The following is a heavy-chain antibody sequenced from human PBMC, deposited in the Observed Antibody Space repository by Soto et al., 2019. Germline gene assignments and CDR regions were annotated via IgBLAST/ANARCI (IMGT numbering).Heavy chain of an antibody. Sequence: EVQLVQSGAEVKKPGESLRISCKGSGYSFTSYWISWVRQMPGKGLEWMGKIDPSDSYTNYSPSSQGHVTISADKSISTAYLQWSSLKASDTAMYYCARLECSGGSCYHADYWGQGTLVTVSS. V-gene: IGHV5-10-1*01. D-gene: IGHD2-15*01. CDR2: IDPSDSYT. CDR3: ARLECSGGSCYHADY. J-gene: IGHJ4*02. CDR1: GYSFTSYW.